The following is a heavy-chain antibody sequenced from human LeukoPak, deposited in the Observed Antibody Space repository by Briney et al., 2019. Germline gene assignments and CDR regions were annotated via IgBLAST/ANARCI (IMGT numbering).Heavy chain of an antibody. D-gene: IGHD3-22*01. V-gene: IGHV3-23*01. CDR2: ISADGGDI. J-gene: IGHJ4*02. CDR3: AKDPPHSDRSIYSDNS. CDR1: GFIFSNNI. Sequence: GGSLRLSCAASGFIFSNNIMNWVRQAPGKGLEWVSVISADGGDIYYADSVNGRFTISRDNSKNTLHLQMDSLRAEDTAVYYCAKDPPHSDRSIYSDNSWGQGTLVTVSP.